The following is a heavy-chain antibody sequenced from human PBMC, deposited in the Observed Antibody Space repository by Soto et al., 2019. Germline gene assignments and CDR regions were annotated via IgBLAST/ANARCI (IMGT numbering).Heavy chain of an antibody. CDR2: IYRTGST. CDR1: GGSISSYY. D-gene: IGHD3-22*01. CDR3: AGYFDSSGYYPFDP. V-gene: IGHV4-4*09. J-gene: IGHJ5*02. Sequence: SETLSLTCTVSGGSISSYYWSWIRQPPGKGLEWIGYIYRTGSTYYNPSLKSRVTISVDRSKNQFSLRLSSVTAADTAVYYCAGYFDSSGYYPFDPWGQGTLVTVSS.